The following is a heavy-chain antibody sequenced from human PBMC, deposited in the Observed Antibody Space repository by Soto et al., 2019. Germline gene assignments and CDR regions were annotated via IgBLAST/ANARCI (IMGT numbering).Heavy chain of an antibody. V-gene: IGHV1-24*01. CDR2: FDPEDGET. CDR1: GYTLTELS. Sequence: QVQLVQSGAEVKKPGASVKVSCKVSGYTLTELSMHWVRQAPGKGLEWMGGFDPEDGETIYAQKFQGRVTMTEDTSTDTAYMELSSLRSEDTAVYYCATDRPVDYGDYLRRKPAEYFQHWGQGTLVTVSS. CDR3: ATDRPVDYGDYLRRKPAEYFQH. J-gene: IGHJ1*01. D-gene: IGHD4-17*01.